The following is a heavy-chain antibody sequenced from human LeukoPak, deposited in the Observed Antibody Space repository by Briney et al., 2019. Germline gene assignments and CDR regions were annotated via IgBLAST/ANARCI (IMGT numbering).Heavy chain of an antibody. CDR1: GFIFSNDA. Sequence: GGSLRLSCAASGFIFSNDAMHWVRQAPGKGLEWVAFIWFDGSNKHYADSVKGRFTISRDNSEDTLYLQMNSLRAEDTAVYYCTTLLPAGLVTSGHSPPPDGWGQGTLVTVSS. CDR2: IWFDGSNK. V-gene: IGHV3-30*02. D-gene: IGHD6-19*01. J-gene: IGHJ4*02. CDR3: TTLLPAGLVTSGHSPPPDG.